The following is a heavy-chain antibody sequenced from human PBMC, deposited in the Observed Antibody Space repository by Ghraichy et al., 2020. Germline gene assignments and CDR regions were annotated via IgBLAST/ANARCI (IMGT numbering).Heavy chain of an antibody. Sequence: LSLTCATSGFTFSDYAMAWVRQAPGKGLEWVSSISGSGSNIYYADSVKGRCSISRDNSKNSLYLQINSLRDEDTAVYYCAARKGYYHYMDVWGKGTTVTVSS. V-gene: IGHV3-23*01. J-gene: IGHJ6*03. CDR3: AARKGYYHYMDV. CDR2: ISGSGSNI. CDR1: GFTFSDYA.